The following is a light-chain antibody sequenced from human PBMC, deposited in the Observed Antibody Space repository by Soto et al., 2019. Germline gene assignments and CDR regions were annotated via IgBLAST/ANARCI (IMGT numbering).Light chain of an antibody. Sequence: QLVLTQSPSASASLGASVKLTCTLSSGHSSYAIAWHQQQPEKGPRYLMKLSSDGSHYKGDGIPDRFSGSSSGAERYLTISRLQSEDEADYYWQTWGTGIVSGGGTKLTVL. CDR1: SGHSSYA. CDR2: LSSDGSH. CDR3: QTWGTGIV. V-gene: IGLV4-69*01. J-gene: IGLJ2*01.